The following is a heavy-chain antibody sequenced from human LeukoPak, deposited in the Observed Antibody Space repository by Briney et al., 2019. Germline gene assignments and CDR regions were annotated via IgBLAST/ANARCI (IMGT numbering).Heavy chain of an antibody. D-gene: IGHD1-14*01. CDR3: ANYRKPQGLDY. J-gene: IGHJ4*02. V-gene: IGHV3-23*01. CDR2: ISSNGADT. Sequence: SGGSLRLSCAVSRFAFSTYAMTWVRQAPGQGLEHVSTISSNGADTYYADSVKGRFTISRDNSKNTLYLQMTSLRVEDTAVYYCANYRKPQGLDYWGQGTLVTVSS. CDR1: RFAFSTYA.